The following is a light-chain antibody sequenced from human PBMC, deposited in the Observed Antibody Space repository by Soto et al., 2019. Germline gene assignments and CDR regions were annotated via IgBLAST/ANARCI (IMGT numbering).Light chain of an antibody. V-gene: IGKV3-15*01. Sequence: IAITQSPATLSVSPGDRATLSCRASQSLSTNLAWYQQKPGQAPRLLIYGAFNRATGIPARFSGSGSGTEFTLTISSLQSEDVAVYYCQQYNNWWTFGQGTRVDIK. J-gene: IGKJ1*01. CDR1: QSLSTN. CDR3: QQYNNWWT. CDR2: GAF.